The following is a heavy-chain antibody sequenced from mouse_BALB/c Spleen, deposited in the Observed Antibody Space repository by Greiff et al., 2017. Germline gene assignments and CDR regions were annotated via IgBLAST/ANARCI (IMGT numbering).Heavy chain of an antibody. V-gene: IGHV5-17*02. Sequence: EVQLVESGGGLVQPGGSRKLSCAASGFTFSSFGMHWVRQAPEKGLEWVAYISSGSSTIYYADTVKGRFTISRDNPKNTLFLQMTSLRSEDTAMYYCARSPTYYGNYVDWYFDVWGAGTRVTVSS. CDR2: ISSGSSTI. J-gene: IGHJ1*01. CDR3: ARSPTYYGNYVDWYFDV. CDR1: GFTFSSFG. D-gene: IGHD2-10*01.